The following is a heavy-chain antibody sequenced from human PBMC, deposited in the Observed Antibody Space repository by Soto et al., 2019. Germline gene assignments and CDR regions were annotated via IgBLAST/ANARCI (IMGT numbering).Heavy chain of an antibody. CDR2: IVARGITT. J-gene: IGHJ2*01. V-gene: IGHV3-23*01. Sequence: EVQLLESGGALVQPGGSLRLACATSGLTFSGYSMGWVRQAPGKGLEWVSSIVARGITTYYADSVKGRFTISRDNSKNTLYLQMSSLRDEDTAVYYCAKDLRGAEAGTWYFDLWGRGTLVTVSS. CDR3: AKDLRGAEAGTWYFDL. D-gene: IGHD6-13*01. CDR1: GLTFSGYS.